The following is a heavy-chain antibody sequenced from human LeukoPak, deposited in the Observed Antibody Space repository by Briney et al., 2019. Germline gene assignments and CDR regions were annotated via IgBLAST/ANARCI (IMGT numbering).Heavy chain of an antibody. CDR1: GFTFSTYS. CDR3: ARDRGGRSGLDD. V-gene: IGHV3-7*04. J-gene: IGHJ4*02. Sequence: PGGSLRLSCAASGFTFSTYSMNWVRQAPGKGLEWVAFIKEDGGEIFYVDSVKGRFTISRDNAENFLYLQMNSLRAEDTAVYYCARDRGGRSGLDDWGQGTLVIVSS. CDR2: IKEDGGEI. D-gene: IGHD2-15*01.